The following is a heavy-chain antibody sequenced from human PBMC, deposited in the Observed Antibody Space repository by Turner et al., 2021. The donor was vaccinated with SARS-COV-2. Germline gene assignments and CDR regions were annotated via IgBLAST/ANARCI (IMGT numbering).Heavy chain of an antibody. D-gene: IGHD3-22*01. J-gene: IGHJ4*02. CDR2: ISGDGGST. Sequence: EVQLVESGGGVEQPGGSLRLSCAASGFIYDDYAMHWVRQAPGKGLEWVSLISGDGGSTYYADSVKGRFTISRDNSKNSLYLQMNSLRTEDTALYYCLGIGDSSGYYPYPGYWGQGTLVTVSS. CDR1: GFIYDDYA. CDR3: LGIGDSSGYYPYPGY. V-gene: IGHV3-43*02.